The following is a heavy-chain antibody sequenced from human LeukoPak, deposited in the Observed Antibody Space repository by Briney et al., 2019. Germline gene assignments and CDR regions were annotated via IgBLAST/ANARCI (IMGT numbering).Heavy chain of an antibody. J-gene: IGHJ4*02. V-gene: IGHV3-23*01. D-gene: IGHD3-10*01. Sequence: PGGSLRLSCTASGFTFGDYAMSWVRQAPGRGLEWVSALSGGGADTYYAGSVKGRFTISRDNSKNTLYLQMNSLRVEDTAVYYCAKGGISLVRGSFDYWGQGALVTVSS. CDR1: GFTFGDYA. CDR3: AKGGISLVRGSFDY. CDR2: LSGGGADT.